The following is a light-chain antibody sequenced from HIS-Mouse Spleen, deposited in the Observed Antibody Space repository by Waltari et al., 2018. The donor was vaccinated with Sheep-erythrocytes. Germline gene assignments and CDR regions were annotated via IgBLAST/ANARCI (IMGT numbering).Light chain of an antibody. V-gene: IGLV2-8*01. CDR3: SSYAGSNNWV. CDR2: EVS. CDR1: SSDVGGYNY. Sequence: QSALTQPPSASGSPGQSVTISGTATSSDVGGYNYVSWYQQPPGKAPKLMIYEVSKRPSGVPDRFSGSKSGNTASLTVSGLQAEDEADYYCSSYAGSNNWVFGGGT. J-gene: IGLJ3*02.